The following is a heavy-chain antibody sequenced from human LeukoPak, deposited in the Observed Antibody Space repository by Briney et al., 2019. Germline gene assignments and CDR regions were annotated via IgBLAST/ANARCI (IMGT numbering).Heavy chain of an antibody. J-gene: IGHJ2*01. V-gene: IGHV3-23*01. D-gene: IGHD6-13*01. CDR2: ISGSGGST. CDR3: AKEGVYSSSWYGNWYFDL. Sequence: GGSLRLSCAASGFTFSSYAMSWVRQAPGKGLEWVSAISGSGGSTYYADSVKGRFTISRDNSKNTLYLQMHSLRAEDTAVYYCAKEGVYSSSWYGNWYFDLWGRGTLVTVSS. CDR1: GFTFSSYA.